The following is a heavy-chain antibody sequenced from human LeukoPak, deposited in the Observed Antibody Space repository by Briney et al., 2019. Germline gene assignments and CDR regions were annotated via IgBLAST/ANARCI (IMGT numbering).Heavy chain of an antibody. CDR3: AKVVLWFGDLFDY. V-gene: IGHV3-30*02. CDR1: GFTFSSYG. CDR2: IRYDGSNK. D-gene: IGHD3-10*01. Sequence: GGSLRLSCAASGFTFSSYGMHWVRQAPGKGLEWVAFIRYDGSNKYYADSVKGRFTISRDNSKNTLYLQMNSLRAEDTAVYYCAKVVLWFGDLFDYWGQGTLVTVSS. J-gene: IGHJ4*02.